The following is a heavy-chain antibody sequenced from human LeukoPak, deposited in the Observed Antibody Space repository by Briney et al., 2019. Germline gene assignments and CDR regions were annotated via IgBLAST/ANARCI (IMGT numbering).Heavy chain of an antibody. D-gene: IGHD3-10*01. CDR2: INHSGST. J-gene: IGHJ4*02. Sequence: SETLSLTCAVYGGSFSGYYWSWIRQPPGKGLGWIGEINHSGSTNYNPSLKSRVTISVDTSKNQFSLKLSSVTAADTAVYYCARPKTHYYGSGSYPTYYFDYWGQGTLVTVSS. V-gene: IGHV4-34*01. CDR3: ARPKTHYYGSGSYPTYYFDY. CDR1: GGSFSGYY.